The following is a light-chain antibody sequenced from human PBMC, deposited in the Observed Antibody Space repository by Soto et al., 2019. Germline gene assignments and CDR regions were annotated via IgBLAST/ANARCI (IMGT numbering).Light chain of an antibody. V-gene: IGKV3-11*01. J-gene: IGKJ4*01. CDR2: DAS. Sequence: EIVLTQSPATLSLSPGERATLSCRASLSISSDLAWYQQKPGQAPRLLIYDASNRATGIPARFSGSGSGTDFTLTISSLEPEDFAVYYCHQRSNWPPLTFGGGTKVEIK. CDR1: LSISSD. CDR3: HQRSNWPPLT.